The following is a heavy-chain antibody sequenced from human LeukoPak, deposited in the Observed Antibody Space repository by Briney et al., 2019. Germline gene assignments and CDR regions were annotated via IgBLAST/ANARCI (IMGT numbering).Heavy chain of an antibody. V-gene: IGHV4-34*01. CDR2: INHSGST. J-gene: IGHJ4*02. D-gene: IGHD6-13*01. CDR3: ARGIAAAGTGIDY. CDR1: GESFSGYY. Sequence: SETLSLTCAVYGESFSGYYWSWIRQPPGKGLEWIGEINHSGSTNYNPSLKSRVTISVDTSKNQFSLKLSSVTAADTAVYYCARGIAAAGTGIDYWGQGTLVTVSS.